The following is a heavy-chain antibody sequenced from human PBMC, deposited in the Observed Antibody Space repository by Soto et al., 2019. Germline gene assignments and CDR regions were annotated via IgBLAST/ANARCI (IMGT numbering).Heavy chain of an antibody. Sequence: ASVKVSCKASGYTFTSYGISWVRQAPGQGLERMGWISAYNGNTNYAQKLQGRVTMTTDTSTSTAYMELRSLRSDDTAVYYCARFHSSGYYWKGPDPFLFDYWGQGTLVTVSS. J-gene: IGHJ4*02. CDR3: ARFHSSGYYWKGPDPFLFDY. CDR1: GYTFTSYG. D-gene: IGHD3-22*01. CDR2: ISAYNGNT. V-gene: IGHV1-18*01.